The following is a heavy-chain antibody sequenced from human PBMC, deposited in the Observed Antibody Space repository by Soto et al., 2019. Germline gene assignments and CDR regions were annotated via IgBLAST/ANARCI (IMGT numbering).Heavy chain of an antibody. CDR3: AKKDYYAAAVYHFDH. D-gene: IGHD3-10*01. CDR1: RYTFTAYP. CDR2: INAANGDI. Sequence: QVQLVQSGAEVKKPGASVKVSCRASRYTFTAYPLHWVRQAPGQRLEWMGWINAANGDIGYSREFQGRVTITRDTSASTVYMEVSSLTSEDTAVYYCAKKDYYAAAVYHFDHWGQGTLLTVSS. J-gene: IGHJ4*02. V-gene: IGHV1-3*01.